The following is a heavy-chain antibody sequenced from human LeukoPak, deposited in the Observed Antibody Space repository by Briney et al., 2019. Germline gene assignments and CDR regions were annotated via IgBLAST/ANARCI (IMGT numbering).Heavy chain of an antibody. CDR1: GGTFSSYA. V-gene: IGHV1-69*05. CDR2: IIPIFGTA. Sequence: SVKVSCKASGGTFSSYAISWVRQAPGQGLEWMGGIIPIFGTANYAQKFQGRVTITTDESTSTAYMELSSLRSEDTAVYYCARDVDGVRFLEWSLYVPYYMDVWGKGTTVTVSS. J-gene: IGHJ6*03. D-gene: IGHD3-3*01. CDR3: ARDVDGVRFLEWSLYVPYYMDV.